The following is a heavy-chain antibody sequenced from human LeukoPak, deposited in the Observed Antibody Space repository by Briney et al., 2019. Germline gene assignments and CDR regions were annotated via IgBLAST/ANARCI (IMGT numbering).Heavy chain of an antibody. CDR3: ARDNPYYYDSSGYFGDY. V-gene: IGHV4-4*07. J-gene: IGHJ4*02. CDR1: GGSISSYY. CDR2: IYTSGST. Sequence: SETLPLTCTVSGGSISSYYWSWIRQPAGKGLEWIGRIYTSGSTNYNPSLKSRVTMSVDTSKNQFSLKLSSVTAADTAVYYCARDNPYYYDSSGYFGDYWGQGTLVTVSS. D-gene: IGHD3-22*01.